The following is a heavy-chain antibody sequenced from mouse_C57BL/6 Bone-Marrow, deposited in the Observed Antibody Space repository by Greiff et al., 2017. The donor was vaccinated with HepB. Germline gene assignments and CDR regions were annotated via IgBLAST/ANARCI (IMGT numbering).Heavy chain of an antibody. CDR1: GFSLTSYG. CDR3: AILPAFYYYAMDY. V-gene: IGHV2-2*01. Sequence: VQLVESGPGLVQPSQSLSITCTVSGFSLTSYGVHWVRQSPGKGLEWLGVIWSGGSTDYNAAFISRLSISKDNSKSQVFFKMNSLQADDTAIYYCAILPAFYYYAMDYWGQGTSVTVSS. J-gene: IGHJ4*01. CDR2: IWSGGST.